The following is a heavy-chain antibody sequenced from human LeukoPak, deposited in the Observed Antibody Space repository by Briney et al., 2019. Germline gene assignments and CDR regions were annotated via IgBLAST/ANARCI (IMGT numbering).Heavy chain of an antibody. CDR3: ARLRVPAAATFDY. V-gene: IGHV4-38-2*01. CDR2: IYHSGST. CDR1: GYSISSGYY. Sequence: RSSETLSLTCAVSGYSISSGYYWGWTRQPPGKGLEWIGSIYHSGSTYYNPSLKSRVTISADTSKNQFSLKLSSVTAADAAVYYCARLRVPAAATFDYWGQGTLVTVSS. J-gene: IGHJ4*02. D-gene: IGHD2-2*01.